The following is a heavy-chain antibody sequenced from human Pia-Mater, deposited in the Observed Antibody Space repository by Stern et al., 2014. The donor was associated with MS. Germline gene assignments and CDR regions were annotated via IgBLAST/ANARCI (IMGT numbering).Heavy chain of an antibody. CDR1: GFTFSTYA. Sequence: VQLVESGGGVVQPGRSLRLSCATYGFTFSTYAIHWVRQAPGKGLEWVAVISYDGNNQYYADSVKGRFTISRDNSKNTLYLQMNSLTDEDTAVYYCARDPLAGTGAYFDYWGQGALVTVSS. V-gene: IGHV3-30-3*01. J-gene: IGHJ4*02. D-gene: IGHD6-19*01. CDR2: ISYDGNNQ. CDR3: ARDPLAGTGAYFDY.